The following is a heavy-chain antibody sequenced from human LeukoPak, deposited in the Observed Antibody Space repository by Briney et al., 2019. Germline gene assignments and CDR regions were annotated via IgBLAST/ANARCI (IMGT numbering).Heavy chain of an antibody. J-gene: IGHJ5*02. V-gene: IGHV4-59*08. CDR1: GGSISGYH. CDR2: IYYTGNA. Sequence: SETLSLTCTVSGGSISGYHWNWIRQSPGKGLQWIANIYYTGNADYNPSPRSRVTISVDTSKNQISLILNSVTAADTAIYYCARRTYCSGGRCYGEYWFDPWGPGTLVTVSS. CDR3: ARRTYCSGGRCYGEYWFDP. D-gene: IGHD2-15*01.